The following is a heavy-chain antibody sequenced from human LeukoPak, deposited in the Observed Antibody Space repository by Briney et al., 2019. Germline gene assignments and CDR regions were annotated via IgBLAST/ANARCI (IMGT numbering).Heavy chain of an antibody. CDR3: ARGGGEIADAFDI. V-gene: IGHV3-30-3*01. CDR1: GFTFSSYA. CDR2: ISYDGSNK. J-gene: IGHJ3*02. D-gene: IGHD3-16*01. Sequence: GGPLRLSCAASGFTFSSYAMLWVRQAPGKGLEWVAVISYDGSNKYYAASVKGRFTISRDNSKNTLYLQMNSLRAEDTAVYYCARGGGEIADAFDIWGQGTMVTVSS.